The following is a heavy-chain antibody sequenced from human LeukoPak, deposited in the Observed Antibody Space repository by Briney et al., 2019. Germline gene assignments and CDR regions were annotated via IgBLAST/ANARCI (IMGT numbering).Heavy chain of an antibody. CDR1: GGSISSSSYY. J-gene: IGHJ5*02. Sequence: PSETLSLTCTVSGGSISSSSYYWGWIRQPPGKGMEWIGSIYYSGSTYYNPSLKSRVTISVDTSKNQFSLKLSSVTAADTAVYYCARVRVQDDSPKVDSFDPWGQGTLVTVSS. CDR2: IYYSGST. D-gene: IGHD5-12*01. CDR3: ARVRVQDDSPKVDSFDP. V-gene: IGHV4-39*07.